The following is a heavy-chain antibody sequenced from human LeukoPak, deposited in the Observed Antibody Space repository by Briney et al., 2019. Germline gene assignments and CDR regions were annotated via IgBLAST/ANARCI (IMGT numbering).Heavy chain of an antibody. CDR2: ISYDGSNK. V-gene: IGHV3-30*18. CDR1: GFTFTSYG. D-gene: IGHD5-12*01. CDR3: AKAFSAYENWPPNWFDP. J-gene: IGHJ5*02. Sequence: QPGRSLRLSCAASGFTFTSYGMLCVRQAPGKGLEWVAVISYDGSNKYYADSVKGRFTISRDNSKNTLYLQMNSLRAEDTAVYYCAKAFSAYENWPPNWFDPWGQGTLVTVSS.